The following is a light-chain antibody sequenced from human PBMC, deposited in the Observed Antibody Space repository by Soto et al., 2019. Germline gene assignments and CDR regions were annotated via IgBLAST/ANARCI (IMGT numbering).Light chain of an antibody. Sequence: DIQMTQSPSSLSASVGDRVTITCQASQDISNYLNWYQQKPGKAPKLLIYRASTLQSGVPSRFSASGSGTEFILTISSLQPDDFATYYCQLYNTYSGTFGQGTIVDI. V-gene: IGKV1-5*03. J-gene: IGKJ1*01. CDR3: QLYNTYSGT. CDR1: QDISNY. CDR2: RAS.